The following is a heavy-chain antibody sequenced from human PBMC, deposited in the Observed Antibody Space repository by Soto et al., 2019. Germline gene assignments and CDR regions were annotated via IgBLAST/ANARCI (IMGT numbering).Heavy chain of an antibody. CDR3: AKDNGYGVLNPADDYMDV. D-gene: IGHD5-12*01. CDR1: GFTFSSYA. J-gene: IGHJ6*03. Sequence: GGSLRLSCAASGFTFSSYAMSWVRQAPGKGLEWVSAISGSGGSTYYADSVKGRFTISRDNSKNTLYLQMNSLRAEDTAVYYCAKDNGYGVLNPADDYMDVWGKGTTVTVSS. V-gene: IGHV3-23*01. CDR2: ISGSGGST.